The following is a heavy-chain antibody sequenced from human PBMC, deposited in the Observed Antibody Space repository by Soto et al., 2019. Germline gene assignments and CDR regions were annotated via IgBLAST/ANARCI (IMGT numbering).Heavy chain of an antibody. CDR3: ARGRGRTYYYDSSGYYVLDY. J-gene: IGHJ4*02. D-gene: IGHD3-22*01. V-gene: IGHV4-34*01. CDR1: GGSFSGYY. Sequence: NPSETLSLTCAVYGGSFSGYYWSWIRQPPGKGLEWIGEINHSGSTNYNPSLKSRVTISVDTSKNQFSLKLSSVTAADTAVYYCARGRGRTYYYDSSGYYVLDYWGQGTLVTVSS. CDR2: INHSGST.